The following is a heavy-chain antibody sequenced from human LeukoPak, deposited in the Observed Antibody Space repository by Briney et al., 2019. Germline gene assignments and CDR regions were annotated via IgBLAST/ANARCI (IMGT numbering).Heavy chain of an antibody. CDR2: ISGSGGST. Sequence: GRSLILSCAASGFTFSSYAMSWVRQAPGKGLEWVSAISGSGGSTYYADSVKGRFTISRDNSKNTLYLQMNDLRAEDTAVYYCVKRDYYDTSTFSPLFQQWGQGSLVTVSS. D-gene: IGHD3-22*01. J-gene: IGHJ1*01. CDR3: VKRDYYDTSTFSPLFQQ. V-gene: IGHV3-23*01. CDR1: GFTFSSYA.